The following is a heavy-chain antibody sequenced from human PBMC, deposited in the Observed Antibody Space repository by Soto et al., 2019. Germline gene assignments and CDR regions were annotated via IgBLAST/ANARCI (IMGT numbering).Heavy chain of an antibody. Sequence: PGESLNLCCKASGYRLTSNWISWGRPLPGKSMEWMGRIDPSDSYTNYSPSFQGHVTISADKSISTAYLQWSSLKASDTAMYYCARYSRYSSSWSTLGGMDVCGQGTTVTVSS. CDR3: ARYSRYSSSWSTLGGMDV. CDR1: GYRLTSNW. CDR2: IDPSDSYT. D-gene: IGHD6-13*01. J-gene: IGHJ6*02. V-gene: IGHV5-10-1*01.